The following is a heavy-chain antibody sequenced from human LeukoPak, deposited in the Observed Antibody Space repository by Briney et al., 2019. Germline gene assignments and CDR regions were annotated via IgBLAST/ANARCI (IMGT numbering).Heavy chain of an antibody. D-gene: IGHD3-10*02. Sequence: PGGSLRLSCAASGFTFNSYAMSWVRQAPGKGLEWVSGISGSGGGSPNYADSVKGRFTISRDNSKNTLYLQMDSLRAEDTAVYYCAKVFGQQRADYYYMDVWGKGTTVTVSS. CDR1: GFTFNSYA. CDR2: ISGSGGGSP. CDR3: AKVFGQQRADYYYMDV. V-gene: IGHV3-23*01. J-gene: IGHJ6*03.